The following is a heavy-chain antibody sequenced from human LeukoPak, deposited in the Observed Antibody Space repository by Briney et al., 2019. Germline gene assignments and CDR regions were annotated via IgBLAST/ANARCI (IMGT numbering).Heavy chain of an antibody. Sequence: GGPLRLSCVASGFTLSASWVHWVRQVPGKGLLCVSLIRGDGSSSYADSVKGRFTNSRDTAKTTLYLQMNSLRAEDTAVYYCAKSPAVDAAFDIWGQGTMVTVSS. CDR1: GFTLSASW. CDR3: AKSPAVDAAFDI. V-gene: IGHV3-74*01. J-gene: IGHJ3*02. D-gene: IGHD4-23*01. CDR2: IRGDGSSS.